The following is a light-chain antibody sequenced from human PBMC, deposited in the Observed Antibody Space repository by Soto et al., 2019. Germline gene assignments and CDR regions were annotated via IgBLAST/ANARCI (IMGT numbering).Light chain of an antibody. V-gene: IGKV1-5*01. CDR1: QSVSGW. Sequence: DIQMTQSPSTLSASVGDTVTVTCRASQSVSGWLAWCQQKPGEAPKLLIYDASALPRGVPSRFSGSGSGPKFTLTIASRPXXXXATYYCQQYETFSGTFGPGTTVDIK. CDR3: QQYETFSGT. CDR2: DAS. J-gene: IGKJ1*01.